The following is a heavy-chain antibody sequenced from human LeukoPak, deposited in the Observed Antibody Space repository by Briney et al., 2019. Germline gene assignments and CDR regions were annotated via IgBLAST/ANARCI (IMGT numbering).Heavy chain of an antibody. CDR3: GKSSYYDSSGFYREYYFDY. D-gene: IGHD3-22*01. V-gene: IGHV3-23*01. Sequence: PGGSLRLSCAASGFIFGDYAMHWVRQAPGKGLEWVSSISGTGGSTHYADSVKGRFTISRDNSKNTLYLQMNSLRAGDTAIYYCGKSSYYDSSGFYREYYFDYWGQGTLVPVSS. J-gene: IGHJ4*02. CDR1: GFIFGDYA. CDR2: ISGTGGST.